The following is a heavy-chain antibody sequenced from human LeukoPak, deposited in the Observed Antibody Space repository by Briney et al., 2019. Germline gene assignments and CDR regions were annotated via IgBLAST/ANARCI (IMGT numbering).Heavy chain of an antibody. V-gene: IGHV4-31*03. CDR2: IYYSGST. CDR1: GGSITTGGYY. CDR3: ARWPNGSGYYEHFDC. Sequence: SETLSLTCTVSGGSITTGGYYWSWIRQHPGKGLEWIGYIYYSGSTYYNPSLKSRVTISVDTPTNQFSLKLNSVTAADTAVYYCARWPNGSGYYEHFDCWGQGTLVTVSS. J-gene: IGHJ4*02. D-gene: IGHD3-22*01.